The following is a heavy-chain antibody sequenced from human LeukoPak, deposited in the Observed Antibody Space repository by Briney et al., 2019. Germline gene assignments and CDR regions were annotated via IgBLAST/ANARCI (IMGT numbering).Heavy chain of an antibody. D-gene: IGHD4-23*01. CDR2: IYYSGST. J-gene: IGHJ3*02. V-gene: IGHV4-59*01. Sequence: SETLSLTCTVSGVSISSYYWSWIRQPPGKGLEWIGYIYYSGSTNYNPSLKGRVTISVDTSKNQFSLKLSSVTAADTAVYYCARPYGGNDAFDIWGQGTMVTVSS. CDR1: GVSISSYY. CDR3: ARPYGGNDAFDI.